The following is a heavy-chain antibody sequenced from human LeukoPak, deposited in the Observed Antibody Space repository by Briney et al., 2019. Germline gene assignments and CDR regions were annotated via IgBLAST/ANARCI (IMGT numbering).Heavy chain of an antibody. CDR1: GFTFSSYA. D-gene: IGHD6-13*01. V-gene: IGHV3-23*01. J-gene: IGHJ6*03. CDR2: ISGSGGST. Sequence: PGGSLRLSCAASGFTFSSYAMSWVRQAPGKGLEWVSAISGSGGSTYYADSVKGRFTISRDNSKNTLYLQMNSLRAEDTAVYYCAREGIAAAGTGYYMDVRGKGTTVTVSS. CDR3: AREGIAAAGTGYYMDV.